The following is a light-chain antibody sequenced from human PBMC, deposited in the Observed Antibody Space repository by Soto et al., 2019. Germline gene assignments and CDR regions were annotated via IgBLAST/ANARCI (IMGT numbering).Light chain of an antibody. Sequence: DFQMTQSPSSLSASVGDRVTITCRASQGISSYLAWYQQKPGKAPKLLIYAASTLQSGVPSRFSGSGSGTEFTLTISSLQPEDFATYYCQQLNSYPRTFGQGTKVEIK. J-gene: IGKJ1*01. CDR2: AAS. V-gene: IGKV1-9*01. CDR3: QQLNSYPRT. CDR1: QGISSY.